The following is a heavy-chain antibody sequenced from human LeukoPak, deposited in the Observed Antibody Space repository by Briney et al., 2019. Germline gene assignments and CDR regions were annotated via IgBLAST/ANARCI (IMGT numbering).Heavy chain of an antibody. CDR3: ARGAAYDYVWGRLSLGSGYYGMDV. CDR1: GDSISDSGLH. CDR2: INHSGST. Sequence: SETLSLTCTVSGDSISDSGLHWDWIRQPPGKGLEWIGEINHSGSTNYNPSLKSRVTISVDTSKNQFSLKLSSVTAADTAVYCCARGAAYDYVWGRLSLGSGYYGMDVWGQGTTVTVSS. J-gene: IGHJ6*02. V-gene: IGHV4-39*07. D-gene: IGHD3-16*01.